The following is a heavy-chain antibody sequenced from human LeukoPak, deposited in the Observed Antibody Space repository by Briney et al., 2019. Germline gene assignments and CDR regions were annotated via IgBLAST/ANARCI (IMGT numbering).Heavy chain of an antibody. CDR3: ARGSGGRLLSSWFDP. J-gene: IGHJ5*02. CDR1: GFTFSSYG. D-gene: IGHD2-21*02. CDR2: ISYDGSNK. Sequence: GGSLRLSCAASGFTFSSYGMHWVRQAPGKGLEWVAVISYDGSNKYYADSVRGRVTISRDNSIDTMYLQINSLRTEDTALYYCARGSGGRLLSSWFDPWGQGTLVTVSS. V-gene: IGHV3-30*03.